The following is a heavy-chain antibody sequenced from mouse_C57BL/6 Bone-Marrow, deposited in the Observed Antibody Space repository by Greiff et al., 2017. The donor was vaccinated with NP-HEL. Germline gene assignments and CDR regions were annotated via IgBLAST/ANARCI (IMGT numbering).Heavy chain of an antibody. CDR1: GYSITSGYY. Sequence: EVHLVESGPGLVKPSQSLSLTCSVTGYSITSGYYWNWIRQFPGNKLEWMGYISYDGSNNYNPSLKNRISITRDTSKNQFFLKLNSVTTEDTATYYCAREYYGSPWYFDVWGTGTTVTVSS. J-gene: IGHJ1*03. V-gene: IGHV3-6*01. D-gene: IGHD1-1*01. CDR3: AREYYGSPWYFDV. CDR2: ISYDGSN.